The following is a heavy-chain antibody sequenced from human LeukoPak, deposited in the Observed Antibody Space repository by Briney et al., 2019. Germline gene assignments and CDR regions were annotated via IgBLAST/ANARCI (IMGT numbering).Heavy chain of an antibody. CDR2: IQIDGSST. V-gene: IGHV3-74*01. Sequence: TGGSLRLSCAASGFTFSRYWMHWVRHAPGKGLEWVSRIQIDGSSTNYADSVKGRFTISRDNDKNTLYLQMHSLRAEDTAMYYCSRVLPGGSRSLDLWGRGTLVIVSS. J-gene: IGHJ2*01. CDR1: GFTFSRYW. D-gene: IGHD1-26*01. CDR3: SRVLPGGSRSLDL.